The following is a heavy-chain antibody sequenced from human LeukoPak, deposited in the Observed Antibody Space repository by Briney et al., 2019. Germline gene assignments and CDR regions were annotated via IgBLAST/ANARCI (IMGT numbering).Heavy chain of an antibody. D-gene: IGHD3-22*01. CDR3: ARDGAEYYHDSSGYYIDY. CDR1: GFTLSNYW. Sequence: GGSLRLSCAASGFTLSNYWMNWVRQAPGKGLEWVANIKQDGSEKYYVASVKGRFTISRDNAKNSLYLQMNSLRAEDTAVYYCARDGAEYYHDSSGYYIDYWGQGTLVSVCS. CDR2: IKQDGSEK. V-gene: IGHV3-7*01. J-gene: IGHJ4*02.